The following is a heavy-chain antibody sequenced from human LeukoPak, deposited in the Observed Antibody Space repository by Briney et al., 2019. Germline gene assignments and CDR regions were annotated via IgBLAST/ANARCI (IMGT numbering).Heavy chain of an antibody. Sequence: ASVKVSCKASGYTFTNYDIMWVRQATGQGPEWMGWMNSNTGNTGSAQKFQGRVTMTRDTSINTAYMEVHRLASADTAVYYCARGRGGTVVRGYLDYWGQGTLVTVSS. CDR3: ARGRGGTVVRGYLDY. CDR1: GYTFTNYD. CDR2: MNSNTGNT. V-gene: IGHV1-8*01. D-gene: IGHD3-10*01. J-gene: IGHJ4*02.